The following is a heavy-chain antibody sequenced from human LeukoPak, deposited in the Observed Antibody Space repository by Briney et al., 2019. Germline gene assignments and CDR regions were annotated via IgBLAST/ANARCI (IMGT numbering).Heavy chain of an antibody. J-gene: IGHJ6*02. CDR2: INPNRGGT. V-gene: IGHV1-2*02. CDR1: GYTFTGYY. CDR3: ARARYSSSYTGMDV. D-gene: IGHD6-13*01. Sequence: ASVKVSCKASGYTFTGYYMHWVRQAPGQGLEWMGWINPNRGGTNYAQKFQGRVTMTKDTSISTAYMELSRLRSDDTAGYYCARARYSSSYTGMDVWGQGTTVTVSS.